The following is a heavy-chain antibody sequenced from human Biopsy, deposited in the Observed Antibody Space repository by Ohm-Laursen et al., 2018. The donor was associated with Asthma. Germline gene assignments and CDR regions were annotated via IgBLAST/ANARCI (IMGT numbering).Heavy chain of an antibody. D-gene: IGHD3-3*01. CDR3: ARVDTIFGVVIPIYYYYGMDV. J-gene: IGHJ6*02. CDR2: ISSSSSYI. CDR1: GFTFSSYS. Sequence: SLRLSCAASGFTFSSYSMNWVRQAPRKGLEWVSSISSSSSYIYYADSVKGRFTISRDNAKNSLYLQMNSLRAEDTAVYYCARVDTIFGVVIPIYYYYGMDVWGQGTTVTVSS. V-gene: IGHV3-21*01.